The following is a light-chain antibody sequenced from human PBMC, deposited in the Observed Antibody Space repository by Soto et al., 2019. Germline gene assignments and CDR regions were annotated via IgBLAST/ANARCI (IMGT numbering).Light chain of an antibody. CDR2: GAS. CDR1: QSVDRNY. J-gene: IGKJ4*01. CDR3: QQYGRSPLT. Sequence: EIVLTQSPGTLSLSPGERATLSCRASQSVDRNYLAWYQQRPGQAPRLLIYGASNRAASIADRFSGSGSGTDFTLTITRXEPEDCGLYYCQQYGRSPLTFGGGTKVDIK. V-gene: IGKV3-20*01.